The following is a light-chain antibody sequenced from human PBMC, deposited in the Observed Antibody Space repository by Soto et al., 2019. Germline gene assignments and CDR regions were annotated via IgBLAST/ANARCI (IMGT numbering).Light chain of an antibody. CDR3: GTWDTSLSEGV. V-gene: IGLV1-51*01. CDR2: DSN. CDR1: SSNIGNTY. J-gene: IGLJ2*01. Sequence: QSVLTQPPSVSAAPGQKVTISCSGSSSNIGNTYVSWYQQLPGTAPRLLIYDSNKRPSGIPDRFSGSKSGTSATLGITGLQTGDEADYYCGTWDTSLSEGVFGGGIKLTVL.